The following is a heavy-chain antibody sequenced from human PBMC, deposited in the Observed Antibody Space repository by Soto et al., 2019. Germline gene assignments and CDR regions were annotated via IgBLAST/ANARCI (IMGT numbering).Heavy chain of an antibody. V-gene: IGHV4-39*02. D-gene: IGHD5-18*01. J-gene: IGHJ4*02. CDR1: GGSISSSTYY. CDR3: ARGRRDGYNFDLDY. Sequence: PSETLSLTCTVSGGSISSSTYYWAWVRQPPGKGLEWIGSIYYSGTTYYNPSLKSRVTISGDTSKNYFSLKLSSVTAADTAVYYCARGRRDGYNFDLDYWGQGTLVTVSS. CDR2: IYYSGTT.